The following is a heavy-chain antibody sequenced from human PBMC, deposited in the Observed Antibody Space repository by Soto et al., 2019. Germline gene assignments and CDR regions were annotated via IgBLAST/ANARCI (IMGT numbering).Heavy chain of an antibody. V-gene: IGHV1-2*04. J-gene: IGHJ6*02. D-gene: IGHD6-6*01. CDR2: INPNSGGT. Sequence: ASVKVSCKASGYTFTGYYMHWVRQAPGQGLEWMGWINPNSGGTNYAQKFQGWVTMTRDTSISTAYMELSRLRSDDTAVYYCERGGADRPGQTKTRPYYYGMDVWGQGTTVTVSS. CDR1: GYTFTGYY. CDR3: ERGGADRPGQTKTRPYYYGMDV.